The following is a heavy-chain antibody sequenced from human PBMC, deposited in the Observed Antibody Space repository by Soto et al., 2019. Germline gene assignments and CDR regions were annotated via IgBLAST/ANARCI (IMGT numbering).Heavy chain of an antibody. CDR2: TSTNNGDT. J-gene: IGHJ4*02. Sequence: ASVKVSCKASGYTFTTFGISWVRQAPGQGLEWMGWTSTNNGDTYYAPRFQGRVTVTKDTSTRTAYMELRSLGSDDTAVYYCGREYCRGGRCYSHDYWGQGTLVTVSS. CDR3: GREYCRGGRCYSHDY. V-gene: IGHV1-18*01. D-gene: IGHD2-15*01. CDR1: GYTFTTFG.